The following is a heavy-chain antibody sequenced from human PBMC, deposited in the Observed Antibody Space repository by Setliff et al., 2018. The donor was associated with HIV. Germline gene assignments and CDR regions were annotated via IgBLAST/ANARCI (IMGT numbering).Heavy chain of an antibody. Sequence: SETLSLTCTVSGDSIGYYYWSWIRQPAGRGLEWMGRIHTIGSTNYNPSLTSRVTLSVDTSKNQFFLKLTSLSAADTAVYYCARDRIEVVVDGPHDVFDVWGRGTTVTVS. V-gene: IGHV4-4*07. CDR2: IHTIGST. D-gene: IGHD2-15*01. CDR3: ARDRIEVVVDGPHDVFDV. CDR1: GDSIGYYY. J-gene: IGHJ3*01.